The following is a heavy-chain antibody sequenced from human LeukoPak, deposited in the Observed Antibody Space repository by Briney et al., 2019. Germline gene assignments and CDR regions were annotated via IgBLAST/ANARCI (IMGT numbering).Heavy chain of an antibody. V-gene: IGHV5-51*01. Sequence: GQSLHFSCTVSGHSFTRYWIGWVRQMPGKGLEWMGIIFPGDSDARYTTSFQGQVTISADKSISTAYLQWSSLKASDTAMYYCATGPDVGGYWFDPWGQGTLVTVSS. CDR2: IFPGDSDA. CDR1: GHSFTRYW. J-gene: IGHJ5*02. D-gene: IGHD4-23*01. CDR3: ATGPDVGGYWFDP.